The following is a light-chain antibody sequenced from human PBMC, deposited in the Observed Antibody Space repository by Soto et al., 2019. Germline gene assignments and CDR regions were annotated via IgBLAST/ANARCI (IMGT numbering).Light chain of an antibody. CDR3: AACDDSLNGYV. J-gene: IGLJ1*01. CDR1: SSNIVSNT. Sequence: QSVLTQPPSASGTPGKRVTISCSGSSSNIVSNTVNWYQQLPGTAPKLLIYSNNQRPSGVPDRFSGSKSGTSASLAISGLQSEDEADYYCAACDDSLNGYVFGTGTKVTVL. V-gene: IGLV1-44*01. CDR2: SNN.